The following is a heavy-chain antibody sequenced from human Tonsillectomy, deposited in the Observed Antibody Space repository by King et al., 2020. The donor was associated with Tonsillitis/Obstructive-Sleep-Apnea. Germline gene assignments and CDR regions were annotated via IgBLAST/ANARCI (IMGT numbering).Heavy chain of an antibody. D-gene: IGHD3-3*01. CDR3: ARDALQFYYDFGSGYHKTYMDV. CDR2: ISYDGTHR. J-gene: IGHJ6*03. CDR1: GFTFSSYA. V-gene: IGHV3-30*04. Sequence: VQLVESGGGVVQPGRSLRLSCAASGFTFSSYAMHWVRQAPGEGLEWVAVISYDGTHRYLADSVKGRFTISRDNSENTLCLQMNNLRGEDTAVYYCARDALQFYYDFGSGYHKTYMDVWGKGTTVSVSS.